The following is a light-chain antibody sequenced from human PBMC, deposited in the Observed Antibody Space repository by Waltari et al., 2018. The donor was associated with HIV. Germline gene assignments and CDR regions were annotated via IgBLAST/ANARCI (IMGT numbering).Light chain of an antibody. V-gene: IGLV3-21*01. CDR3: QVWDTNTDQYVI. J-gene: IGLJ2*01. CDR2: HDT. Sequence: SYVLTQQPSVSVAPGKTARITCGGEQLGSKSVNWLQKQPGQAPVLVIYHDTDRPSGIPDRFSGSNSEDTATLTIRRVEAGDEADYFCQVWDTNTDQYVIFGGGTNLAV. CDR1: QLGSKS.